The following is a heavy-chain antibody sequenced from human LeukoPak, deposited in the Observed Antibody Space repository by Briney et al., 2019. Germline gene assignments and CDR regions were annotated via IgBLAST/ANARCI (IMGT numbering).Heavy chain of an antibody. CDR2: MSVSGGTK. CDR3: ARDPRLGAPDYFDS. J-gene: IGHJ4*02. Sequence: GGSLRLSCAASGFTFINYVIHWGRQAPGKGLEWVAVMSVSGGTKIYTDSVKGRFSISRDNSKNTLYLEMNSLRVEDTAVYYCARDPRLGAPDYFDSWGQGTLVTVSS. V-gene: IGHV3-30*04. D-gene: IGHD1-14*01. CDR1: GFTFINYV.